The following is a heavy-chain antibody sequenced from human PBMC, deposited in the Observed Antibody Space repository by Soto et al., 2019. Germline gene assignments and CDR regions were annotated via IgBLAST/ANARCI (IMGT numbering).Heavy chain of an antibody. CDR1: GDSITNSNYY. CDR3: ARIYCSTSNCNYYYYMDV. D-gene: IGHD2-2*01. CDR2: IYYSGST. Sequence: SETLSLTCTVSGDSITNSNYYWGWFRQPPGKGLEWIAYIYYSGSTNYNPSLKSRVTISLDTSKNQFSLKLSSVTAADTAVYYCARIYCSTSNCNYYYYMDVWGKGTTVTVSS. J-gene: IGHJ6*03. V-gene: IGHV4-61*05.